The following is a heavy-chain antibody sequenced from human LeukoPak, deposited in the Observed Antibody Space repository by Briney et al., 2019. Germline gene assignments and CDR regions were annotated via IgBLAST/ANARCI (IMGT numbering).Heavy chain of an antibody. CDR2: SHYSGTT. CDR1: GASISSGGYY. CDR3: ARDGPTSVL. D-gene: IGHD1-1*01. V-gene: IGHV4-31*03. Sequence: SETLSLTCTVSGASISSGGYYWSWIRQQPGKGLEWIGYSHYSGTTYYNTSLKNRVAISVDTSKNQFSLKLSSVTAADTAVYYCARDGPTSVLWGQGTLVTVSS. J-gene: IGHJ4*02.